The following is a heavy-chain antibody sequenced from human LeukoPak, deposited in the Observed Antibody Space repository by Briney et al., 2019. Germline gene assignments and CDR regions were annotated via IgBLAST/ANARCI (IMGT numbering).Heavy chain of an antibody. Sequence: PGGSLRLSCAASGFTFSSYAMSWVRQPPGKGLDWVSAISGSGGSTYYADSVKGRLTISRDNSKKTLYLQMKSMRAEDTAVYYCAKETGYSSGWRDYFDYWGQGTLVTVSS. D-gene: IGHD6-19*01. CDR3: AKETGYSSGWRDYFDY. CDR2: ISGSGGST. CDR1: GFTFSSYA. V-gene: IGHV3-23*01. J-gene: IGHJ4*02.